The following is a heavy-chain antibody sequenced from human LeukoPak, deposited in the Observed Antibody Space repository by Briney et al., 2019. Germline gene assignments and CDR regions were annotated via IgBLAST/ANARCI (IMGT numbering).Heavy chain of an antibody. V-gene: IGHV3-7*01. CDR3: ARRIAGTATGGYFEP. Sequence: PGGSLRLSCAASGFTFSSYAMSWVRQAPGKGLEWVEWVANIKYDGSEIYYIDSVKGRFTISRDNAKSSLYLQMNSLRADDTAVYYCARRIAGTATGGYFEPWGRGTLVSVSS. CDR2: IKYDGSEI. J-gene: IGHJ2*01. CDR1: GFTFSSYA. D-gene: IGHD6-19*01.